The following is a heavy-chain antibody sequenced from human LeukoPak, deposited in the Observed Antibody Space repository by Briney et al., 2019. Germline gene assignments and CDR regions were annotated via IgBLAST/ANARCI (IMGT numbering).Heavy chain of an antibody. CDR2: IYSGGGT. Sequence: PGGSLRLSCALSGFIVSSNYMSWVRQAPGKGLEWVSVIYSGGGTNYADSVKGRFTISRDNSKNTLYLQMNSLRAEDTAVYYCARDGRFLEWFMDVWGKGTTVTVSS. D-gene: IGHD3-3*01. V-gene: IGHV3-66*01. CDR1: GFIVSSNY. CDR3: ARDGRFLEWFMDV. J-gene: IGHJ6*03.